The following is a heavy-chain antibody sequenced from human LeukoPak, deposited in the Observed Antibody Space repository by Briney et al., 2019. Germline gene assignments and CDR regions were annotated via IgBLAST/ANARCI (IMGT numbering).Heavy chain of an antibody. CDR3: ARDGGYGSGSYGMDV. Sequence: ASVKVSCKASGYTLTSYYMHWVRQAPGQGLEWMGIINPSGGSTSYAQKFQGRVTMTRDTSTSTVYMELSSLRSEDTAVYYCARDGGYGSGSYGMDVWGKGTTVTVSS. D-gene: IGHD3-10*01. CDR1: GYTLTSYY. V-gene: IGHV1-46*01. CDR2: INPSGGST. J-gene: IGHJ6*04.